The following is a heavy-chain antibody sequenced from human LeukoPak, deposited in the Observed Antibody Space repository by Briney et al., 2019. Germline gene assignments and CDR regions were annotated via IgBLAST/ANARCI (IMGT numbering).Heavy chain of an antibody. V-gene: IGHV3-7*05. CDR1: GFTFSNDW. J-gene: IGHJ2*01. Sequence: GGSLRLSCAASGFTFSNDWMSWVRQAPGKGLEWVANIKQDGSEKYYVDSVKGRFTISRDNAKNSLYLQMNSLRAEDTAVYYCARRLWFKDYYFDVWGRGTLVTVSS. CDR3: ARRLWFKDYYFDV. D-gene: IGHD2-21*01. CDR2: IKQDGSEK.